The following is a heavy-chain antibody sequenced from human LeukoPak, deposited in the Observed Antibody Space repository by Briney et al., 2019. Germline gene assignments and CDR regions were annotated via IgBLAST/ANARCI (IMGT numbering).Heavy chain of an antibody. Sequence: GGSLRLSCAASGFTFSDYYMSWIRQAPGKGPEWVSFISSSGSYVHYADSVKGRFTISRDNAENSLYLQMNSLRAEDTAVYYCARATYKYSSGSYHFDYWGQGTLVTVSS. CDR3: ARATYKYSSGSYHFDY. J-gene: IGHJ4*02. V-gene: IGHV3-11*04. CDR1: GFTFSDYY. CDR2: ISSSGSYV. D-gene: IGHD6-19*01.